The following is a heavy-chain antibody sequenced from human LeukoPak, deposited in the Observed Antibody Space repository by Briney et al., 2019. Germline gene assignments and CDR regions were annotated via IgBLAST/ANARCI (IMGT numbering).Heavy chain of an antibody. CDR1: GFTFSAYG. CDR3: TGGYSIGSLS. Sequence: GGSLRLSCAASGFTFSAYGMTWVRQAPGKGLEWVSHISDRGDNTYYADPVQGRFTISRDNSKNTVYLQMNSLRAEDTAVYYCTGGYSIGSLSWGLGTLVTVSS. CDR2: ISDRGDNT. J-gene: IGHJ5*02. V-gene: IGHV3-23*01. D-gene: IGHD6-19*01.